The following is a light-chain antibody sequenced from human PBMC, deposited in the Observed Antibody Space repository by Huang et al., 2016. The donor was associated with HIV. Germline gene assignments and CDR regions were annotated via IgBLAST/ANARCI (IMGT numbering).Light chain of an antibody. CDR2: LGS. CDR1: QSLLHSNGYNY. V-gene: IGKV2-28*01. Sequence: DIVMTQSPLSLPVTPGEPASISCRSSQSLLHSNGYNYLDWYLQKPGQPPQLLIYLGSNRASGVPDRFSGSGSGTDFTLKISRVEAEDVGIYYCMQALQTPVFGPGTKVDIK. CDR3: MQALQTPV. J-gene: IGKJ3*01.